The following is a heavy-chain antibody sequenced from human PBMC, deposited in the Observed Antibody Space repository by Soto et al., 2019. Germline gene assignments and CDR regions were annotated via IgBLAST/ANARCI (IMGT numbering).Heavy chain of an antibody. CDR3: ARRYGLSAFDI. CDR1: GGSISSYY. V-gene: IGHV4-59*08. J-gene: IGHJ3*02. Sequence: SETLSLACTVSGGSISSYYWSWIRQPPGKGLEWIGDIYYSGSTNYNPSLKSRVTISVDTSKNQFSLKLSSVTAADTAVYYCARRYGLSAFDIWGQGTMVTVSS. D-gene: IGHD3-10*01. CDR2: IYYSGST.